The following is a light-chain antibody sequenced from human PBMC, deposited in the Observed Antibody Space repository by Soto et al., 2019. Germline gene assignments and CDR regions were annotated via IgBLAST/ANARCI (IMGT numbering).Light chain of an antibody. CDR2: AVS. Sequence: QSVLTQPASVSGSPGQSITISCTGTSSDVGGYNYVSWYQQHPGKAPKLMIYAVSERPSGVSNRFSGSKSGNTASLTISGLQAEDEADYYCCSYTSSSTLLFDGGTKLTVL. CDR3: CSYTSSSTLL. V-gene: IGLV2-14*01. CDR1: SSDVGGYNY. J-gene: IGLJ2*01.